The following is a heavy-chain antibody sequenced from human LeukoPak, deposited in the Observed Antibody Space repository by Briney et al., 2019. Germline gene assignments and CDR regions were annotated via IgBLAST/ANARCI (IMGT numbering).Heavy chain of an antibody. J-gene: IGHJ4*02. Sequence: SGGSLRLSCAASGFTFSSYAMHWVRQAPGKGLEWVAVISYDGSNKYYADSVKGRFTISRDNSKNTLYLQMNSLRAEDTAVYYCARPSDDYGDFYPTDYFDYWGQGTLVTVSS. CDR3: ARPSDDYGDFYPTDYFDY. CDR1: GFTFSSYA. D-gene: IGHD4-17*01. V-gene: IGHV3-30-3*01. CDR2: ISYDGSNK.